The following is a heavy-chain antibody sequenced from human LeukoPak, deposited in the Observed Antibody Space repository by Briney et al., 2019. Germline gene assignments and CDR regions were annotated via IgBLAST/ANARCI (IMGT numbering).Heavy chain of an antibody. J-gene: IGHJ6*02. CDR1: GFTFSSYA. Sequence: GGSLRLSCAASGFTFSSYAMEWVRQAPGKGLEWVSSISSSSSYIYYADSVKGRFTISRDNAKNSLYLQMNSLRAEDTAVYYCARDRAYYYDSSGTDGYYYYGMDVWGQGTTVTVSS. CDR2: ISSSSSYI. V-gene: IGHV3-21*01. CDR3: ARDRAYYYDSSGTDGYYYYGMDV. D-gene: IGHD3-22*01.